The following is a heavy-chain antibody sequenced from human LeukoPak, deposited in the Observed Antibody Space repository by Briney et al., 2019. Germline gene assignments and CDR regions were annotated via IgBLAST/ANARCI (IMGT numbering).Heavy chain of an antibody. Sequence: GGSLRLSCAASGFTFSSYSMNWVRQAPGKGLEWVSSISSSSSYIYYADSVKGRFTISRDIAKNSLYLQMNSLRAEDTAVYYCARTEMPNTALSQGGWGQGTLVTVSS. CDR3: ARTEMPNTALSQGG. CDR2: ISSSSSYI. V-gene: IGHV3-21*04. CDR1: GFTFSSYS. J-gene: IGHJ4*02. D-gene: IGHD2-15*01.